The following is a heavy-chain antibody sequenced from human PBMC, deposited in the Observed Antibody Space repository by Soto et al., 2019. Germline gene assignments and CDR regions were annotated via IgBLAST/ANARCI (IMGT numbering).Heavy chain of an antibody. J-gene: IGHJ4*02. CDR2: IIPIFGTA. V-gene: IGHV1-69*13. D-gene: IGHD3-3*01. Sequence: SVKVCCKASGGTFSSYAISWVRQAPGQGLEWMGGIIPIFGTANYAQKFQGRVTITADESTSTAYMELSSLRSEDTAVYYCAYDPRYDIWSCYGIDYWGQGTLVTVSS. CDR1: GGTFSSYA. CDR3: AYDPRYDIWSCYGIDY.